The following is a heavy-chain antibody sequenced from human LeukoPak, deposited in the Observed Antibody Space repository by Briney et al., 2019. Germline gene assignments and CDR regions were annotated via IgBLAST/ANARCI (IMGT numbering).Heavy chain of an antibody. V-gene: IGHV3-23*01. J-gene: IGHJ3*02. CDR3: AKGRYYHDNSDAFEI. CDR1: GFTFSSYA. Sequence: PGGSLRLSCAASGFTFSSYAISWVRQAPGKGLEWASAISGSGGSTYYTDSVKGRFTISRHNSKNTLYLQMNSLRAEDTAVYQCAKGRYYHDNSDAFEIWGQGTMVTVSS. D-gene: IGHD3-22*01. CDR2: ISGSGGST.